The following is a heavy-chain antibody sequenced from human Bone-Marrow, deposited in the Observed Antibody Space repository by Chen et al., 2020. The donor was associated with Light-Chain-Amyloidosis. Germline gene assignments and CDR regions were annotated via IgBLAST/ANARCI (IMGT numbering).Heavy chain of an antibody. Sequence: EVQLEQSGPEVKKPGESLKISCKGAGYHFPNYWIGGVRQLPGKGLEWMGVISPDDSDARYSPSFEGQVTISADKSITTAYLQWRSLKASDTAMYYCARRRDGYNFDYWGQGTLVTVSS. CDR1: GYHFPNYW. V-gene: IGHV5-51*01. CDR2: ISPDDSDA. J-gene: IGHJ4*02. D-gene: IGHD5-12*01. CDR3: ARRRDGYNFDY.